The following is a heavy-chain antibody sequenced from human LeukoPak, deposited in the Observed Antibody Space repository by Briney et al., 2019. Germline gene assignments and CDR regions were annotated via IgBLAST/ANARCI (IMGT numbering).Heavy chain of an antibody. J-gene: IGHJ4*02. CDR1: GFTFSSYA. V-gene: IGHV3-30*02. CDR2: IRYDGSNK. D-gene: IGHD7-27*01. Sequence: GRSLRLSCAASGFTFSSYAMHWVRQAPGKGLEWVAFIRYDGSNKYYADSVKGRFTISRDNSKNTLYLQMNSLRAEDTAVYYCAKDRNWDLDYWGQGTLVTVSS. CDR3: AKDRNWDLDY.